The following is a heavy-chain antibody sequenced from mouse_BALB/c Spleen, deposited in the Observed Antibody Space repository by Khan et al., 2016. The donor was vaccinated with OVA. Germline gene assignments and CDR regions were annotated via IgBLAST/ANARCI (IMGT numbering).Heavy chain of an antibody. V-gene: IGHV5-6*01. CDR3: TRLAYYYNSEGFAY. CDR1: GFTLSTYG. Sequence: EVMLVESGGDLVKPGGSLKLSCAASGFTLSTYGMSWVRQIPDKRLEWVSAISTGGSYTYYPDSVKGRFTISRDNAKNTLYLQMSSLKSEDTAMYYCTRLAYYYNSEGFAYWGQGTLVTVSA. CDR2: ISTGGSYT. D-gene: IGHD1-1*01. J-gene: IGHJ3*01.